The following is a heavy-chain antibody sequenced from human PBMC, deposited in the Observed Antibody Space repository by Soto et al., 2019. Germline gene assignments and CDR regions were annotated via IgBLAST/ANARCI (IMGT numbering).Heavy chain of an antibody. CDR1: GFSFSDYF. Sequence: ASVKVSCKASGFSFSDYFMHWVRQAPGQGLECMGIINPSCDSRNYAQKFQGRVTITRXTXXSXXXMXLXXLRXEXTAVYYCAREALTGYRDFDYWGQGTLVTVSS. J-gene: IGHJ4*02. CDR3: AREALTGYRDFDY. D-gene: IGHD3-9*01. CDR2: INPSCDSR. V-gene: IGHV1-46*01.